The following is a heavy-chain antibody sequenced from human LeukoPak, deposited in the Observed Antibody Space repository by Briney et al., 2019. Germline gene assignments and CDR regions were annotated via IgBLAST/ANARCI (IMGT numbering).Heavy chain of an antibody. D-gene: IGHD3-3*01. Sequence: GGSLRLSCAASGFTFSSYAMSWVRQAPGKGLEWVSSISGSGDSTYYADSVKGRFTISRDNAKNSLYLQMNSLRAEDTAVYYCARDQGGDFWSGYRENWFDPWGQGTLVTVSS. V-gene: IGHV3-23*01. J-gene: IGHJ5*02. CDR2: ISGSGDST. CDR3: ARDQGGDFWSGYRENWFDP. CDR1: GFTFSSYA.